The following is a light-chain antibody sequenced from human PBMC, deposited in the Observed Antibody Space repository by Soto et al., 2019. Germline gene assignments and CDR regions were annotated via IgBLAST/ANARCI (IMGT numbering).Light chain of an antibody. CDR2: GAS. Sequence: NVLTQSPGTLSLSPGERATLSCRASQSVSSSYLAWYQQKPGQAPRLLIYGASSRATGIPDRFSGSGSGTDFTLTISRLEPEDFAVYYCQQYGSSPPITFGQGTLLEVK. J-gene: IGKJ5*01. CDR1: QSVSSSY. V-gene: IGKV3-20*01. CDR3: QQYGSSPPIT.